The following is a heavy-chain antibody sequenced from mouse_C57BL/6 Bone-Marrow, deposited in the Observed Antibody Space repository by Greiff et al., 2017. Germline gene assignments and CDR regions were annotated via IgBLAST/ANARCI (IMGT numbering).Heavy chain of an antibody. D-gene: IGHD1-1*01. Sequence: QVQLKESGAELVKPGASVKMSCKASGYTFTTYPIEWMKQNHGKSLEWIGNFHPYNDDTKYNEKFKGKATLTVEKSSSTVYLELSRLTSDDSAVYDCARKTYGPGNYYAMDYWGQGTSVTVSS. V-gene: IGHV1-47*01. CDR3: ARKTYGPGNYYAMDY. J-gene: IGHJ4*01. CDR2: FHPYNDDT. CDR1: GYTFTTYP.